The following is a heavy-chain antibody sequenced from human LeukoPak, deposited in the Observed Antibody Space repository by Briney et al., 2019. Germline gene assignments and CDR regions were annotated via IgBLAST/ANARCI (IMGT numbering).Heavy chain of an antibody. CDR3: ARVPYGYCNGGWCHRWFAP. Sequence: GGSLRLSCTVSGFTVSDNSMSWVRQAPGKGLEWVSFIYYDDRTHYSDSVKGRCTISRDNSRNTLYLQIDRLRTDDAAVYYCARVPYGYCNGGWCHRWFAPWSQGTLVTVSS. CDR2: IYYDDRT. J-gene: IGHJ5*02. CDR1: GFTVSDNS. V-gene: IGHV3-53*05. D-gene: IGHD5-18*01.